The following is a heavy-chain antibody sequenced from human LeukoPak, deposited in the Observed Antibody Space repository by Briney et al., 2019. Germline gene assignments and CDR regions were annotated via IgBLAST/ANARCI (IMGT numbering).Heavy chain of an antibody. CDR1: GFTFSSYS. V-gene: IGHV3-21*01. J-gene: IGHJ4*02. Sequence: GGSLRLSCAASGFTFSSYSMNWVRQAPGKGLEWVSSISSSSYIYYADSVKGRFTISRDNAKNSLYLQMNSLRAEDTAVYYCARAYCSSITCFEWGQGTLVTVSS. CDR3: ARAYCSSITCFE. D-gene: IGHD2-2*01. CDR2: ISSSSYI.